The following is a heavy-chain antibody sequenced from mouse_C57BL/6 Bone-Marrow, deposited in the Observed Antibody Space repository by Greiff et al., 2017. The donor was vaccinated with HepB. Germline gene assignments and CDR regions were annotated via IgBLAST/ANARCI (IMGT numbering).Heavy chain of an antibody. CDR2: IWSGGST. CDR3: ARKTIVTHYYAMDY. D-gene: IGHD2-5*01. V-gene: IGHV2-2*01. CDR1: GFSLTSYG. Sequence: VKLMESGPGLVQPSQSLSITCTVSGFSLTSYGVHWVRQSPGKGLEWLGVIWSGGSTDYNAAFISRLSISKDNSKSQVFFKMNSLQADDTAIYYCARKTIVTHYYAMDYWGQGTSVTVSS. J-gene: IGHJ4*01.